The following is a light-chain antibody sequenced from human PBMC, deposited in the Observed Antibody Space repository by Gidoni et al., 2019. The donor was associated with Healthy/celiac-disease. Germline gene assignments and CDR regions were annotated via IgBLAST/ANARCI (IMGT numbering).Light chain of an antibody. V-gene: IGKV3-20*01. J-gene: IGKJ3*01. CDR1: QRVSSSY. CDR3: QQYGSSPPFT. CDR2: GAS. Sequence: EIVLTQPPGTLSLSPGERATPPCRASQRVSSSYLAWYQQKPGQAPRLLIYGASSRATGIPARFSGSGSGTDFTLTISRLEPEDFAVYYCQQYGSSPPFTFGPGTKVDIK.